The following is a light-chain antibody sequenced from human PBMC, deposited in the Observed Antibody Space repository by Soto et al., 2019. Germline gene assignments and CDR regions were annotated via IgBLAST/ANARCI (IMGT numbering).Light chain of an antibody. Sequence: DVQMTQSPSTLSASVVDTVTITCRASQSIDTALAWYQQKPGKAPNLLIYRASNLESGVPSRFSGSGSGTEFTLTISSLQPDDFATYYCQHYNSYSEAFGQGTKVDNK. CDR1: QSIDTA. V-gene: IGKV1-5*03. J-gene: IGKJ1*01. CDR3: QHYNSYSEA. CDR2: RAS.